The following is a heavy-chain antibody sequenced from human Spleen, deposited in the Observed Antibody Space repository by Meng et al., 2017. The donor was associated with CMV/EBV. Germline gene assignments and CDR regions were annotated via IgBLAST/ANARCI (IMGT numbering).Heavy chain of an antibody. CDR1: GGSFSGYD. J-gene: IGHJ5*02. CDR2: INHSGST. Sequence: LSLTCAVYGGSFSGYDWSWIRQPPGKGLEWIGEINHSGSTNYNPSLKSRVTISVDTSKNQFSLKLSSVTAADTAVYYCASHTGNDPWGQGTLVTVSS. CDR3: ASHTGNDP. V-gene: IGHV4-34*01. D-gene: IGHD3-10*01.